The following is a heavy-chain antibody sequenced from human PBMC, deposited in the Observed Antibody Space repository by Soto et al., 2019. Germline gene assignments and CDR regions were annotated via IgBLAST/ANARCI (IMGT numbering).Heavy chain of an antibody. CDR2: ISAHNDNT. Sequence: QVNLVQSGAEVRKPGASVKVSCKGSGYTFTSYGIAWVRQAPGQGLEWMGWISAHNDNTNYAQKVQGRVTVTRDTSTSTAYMELRNLRYDDTAVYYCARGRYGDYWGQGALVTVSS. CDR1: GYTFTSYG. CDR3: ARGRYGDY. J-gene: IGHJ4*02. V-gene: IGHV1-18*01. D-gene: IGHD1-1*01.